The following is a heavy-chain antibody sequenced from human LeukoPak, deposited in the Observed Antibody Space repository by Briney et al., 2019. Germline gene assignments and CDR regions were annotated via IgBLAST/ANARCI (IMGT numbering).Heavy chain of an antibody. CDR2: ISYDGSNK. CDR1: GFTFSNYA. V-gene: IGHV3-30*18. J-gene: IGHJ4*02. Sequence: GGSLRLSCAASGFTFSNYAMHWVRQAPGKGLEWVAVISYDGSNKYYADSVKGRFTISRDNSKNTLYLQMNSLRPEDMAVYSCAKDHRSYSTGPDYWGQGTLVPVSS. D-gene: IGHD4-17*01. CDR3: AKDHRSYSTGPDY.